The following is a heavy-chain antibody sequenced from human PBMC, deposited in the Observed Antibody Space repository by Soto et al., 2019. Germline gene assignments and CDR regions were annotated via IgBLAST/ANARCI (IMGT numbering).Heavy chain of an antibody. CDR3: ARVGRVAGSGYYYGMDV. CDR1: GFTFSSYG. V-gene: IGHV3-33*01. CDR2: IWYDGSNK. Sequence: GGSLRLSCAASGFTFSSYGMHWVRQAPGKGLEWVAVIWYDGSNKYYADSVKGRFTISRDNSKNTLYLQMNSLRAEDTAVYYCARVGRVAGSGYYYGMDVWGQGTTVTVSS. D-gene: IGHD6-19*01. J-gene: IGHJ6*02.